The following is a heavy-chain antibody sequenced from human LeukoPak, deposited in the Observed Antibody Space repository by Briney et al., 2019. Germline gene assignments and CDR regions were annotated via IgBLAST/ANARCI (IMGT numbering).Heavy chain of an antibody. D-gene: IGHD3-3*01. CDR2: IRSKAFGGST. CDR3: TRDFTIFDY. V-gene: IGHV3-49*04. Sequence: GSLRLSCIASGFTFGDYAMSWVRQAPGKGLEWVGFIRSKAFGGSTEYAASVKGRFTISRGDSKSIAYLQMNSLKTEDTAVYYCTRDFTIFDYWGQGTLVTVSS. CDR1: GFTFGDYA. J-gene: IGHJ4*02.